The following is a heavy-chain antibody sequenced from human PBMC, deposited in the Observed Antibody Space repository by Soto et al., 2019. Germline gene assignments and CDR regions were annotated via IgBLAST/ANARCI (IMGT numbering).Heavy chain of an antibody. CDR1: VYSFTSYW. D-gene: IGHD2-21*01. CDR2: IDPSDSYT. J-gene: IGHJ6*02. V-gene: IGHV5-10-1*01. CDR3: ARLYSLGRSDYGMDV. Sequence: GESLKISCKGSVYSFTSYWISWVRQMPGKGLEWMGRIDPSDSYTNYSPSFQGHVTISADKSISTAYLQWSSLKASDTAMYYCARLYSLGRSDYGMDVWGQGTTVTVSS.